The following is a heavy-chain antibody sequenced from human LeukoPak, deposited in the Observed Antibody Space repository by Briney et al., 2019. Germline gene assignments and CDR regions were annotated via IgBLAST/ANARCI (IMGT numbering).Heavy chain of an antibody. J-gene: IGHJ4*02. V-gene: IGHV4-59*01. Sequence: TSETLSLTCTVSGVSISSYYWSWIRQPPGKGLEWIGYIYYSGITNYNPSLKSRVTISVDTSKNQFSLKLSSVTAADTAVYYCARGSGDWGQGTLVTVSS. CDR2: IYYSGIT. CDR3: ARGSGD. CDR1: GVSISSYY. D-gene: IGHD1-26*01.